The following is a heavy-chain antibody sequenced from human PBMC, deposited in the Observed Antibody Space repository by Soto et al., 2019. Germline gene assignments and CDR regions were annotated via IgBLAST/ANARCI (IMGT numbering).Heavy chain of an antibody. CDR2: ISYDGSNK. CDR1: GFTFSSYA. CDR3: ARDRHYYDSSGYFDY. D-gene: IGHD3-22*01. Sequence: GGSLRLSCAASGFTFSSYAMHWVRQAPGKGLEWVAVISYDGSNKYYADSVKGRFTISRDNSKNTLYLQMNSLRAEDTAVYYCARDRHYYDSSGYFDYWGQGTLVTVSS. J-gene: IGHJ4*02. V-gene: IGHV3-30-3*01.